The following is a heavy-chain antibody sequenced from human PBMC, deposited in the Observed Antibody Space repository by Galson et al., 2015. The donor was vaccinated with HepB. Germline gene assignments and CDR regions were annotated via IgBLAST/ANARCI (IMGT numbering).Heavy chain of an antibody. J-gene: IGHJ4*02. D-gene: IGHD3-9*01. V-gene: IGHV3-9*01. Sequence: SLRLSCAASGFTFDDYAMHWVRQAPGKGLEWVSGISWNSGSIGYADSVKGRFTISRDNAKNSLYLQMNSLRAEDTALYYCAKDMTRLYYDILTGYDYWGQGTLVTVSS. CDR2: ISWNSGSI. CDR1: GFTFDDYA. CDR3: AKDMTRLYYDILTGYDY.